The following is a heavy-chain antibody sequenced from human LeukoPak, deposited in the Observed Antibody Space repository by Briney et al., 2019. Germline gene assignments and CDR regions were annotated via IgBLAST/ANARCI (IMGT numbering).Heavy chain of an antibody. Sequence: KTSETLSLTCAVSGGSISSSNWWSWVRQPPGKGLEWIGEIYHSGSTNYNPSLKSRVTISVDKSKNQFSLKLSSVTAADTAVYYCARDRGPPDFWSGYYMDPGWYYYYYGMDVWGQGTTVTVSS. CDR1: GGSISSSNW. D-gene: IGHD3-3*01. V-gene: IGHV4-4*02. CDR2: IYHSGST. CDR3: ARDRGPPDFWSGYYMDPGWYYYYYGMDV. J-gene: IGHJ6*02.